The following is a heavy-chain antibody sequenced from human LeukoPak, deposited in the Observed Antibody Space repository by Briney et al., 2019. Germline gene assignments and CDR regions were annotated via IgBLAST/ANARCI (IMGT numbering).Heavy chain of an antibody. CDR1: VCTFSSYA. CDR3: DCTEYSGSYGYFDY. Sequence: SVKVSCKASVCTFSSYAISWVRQAPGQGLEWMGRIIPILGIANYAQKFQGRVTITADKSTSTAYMELSSLRSEDTAVYYCDCTEYSGSYGYFDYWGQGTLVTVSS. D-gene: IGHD1-26*01. J-gene: IGHJ4*02. V-gene: IGHV1-69*04. CDR2: IIPILGIA.